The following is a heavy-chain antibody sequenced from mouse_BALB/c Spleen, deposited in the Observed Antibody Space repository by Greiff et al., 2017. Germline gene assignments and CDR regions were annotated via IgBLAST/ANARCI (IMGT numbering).Heavy chain of an antibody. CDR1: GYTFTDYA. Sequence: QVQLKQSGAELVRPGVSVKISCKGSGYTFTDYAMHWVKQSHAKSLEWIGVISTYYGDASYNQKFKGKATMTVDKSSSTAYMELARLTSEDSAIYYCARGGRYSLYYFDDWGQGTTLTVSS. J-gene: IGHJ2*01. V-gene: IGHV1S137*01. CDR2: ISTYYGDA. D-gene: IGHD2-14*01. CDR3: ARGGRYSLYYFDD.